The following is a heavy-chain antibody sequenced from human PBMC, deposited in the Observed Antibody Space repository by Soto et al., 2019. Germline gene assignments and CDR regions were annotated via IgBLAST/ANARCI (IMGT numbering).Heavy chain of an antibody. V-gene: IGHV1-69*06. J-gene: IGHJ4*02. CDR1: GGTFSSYA. CDR2: IIPIFGTA. D-gene: IGHD2-2*02. Sequence: SVKVSCKASGGTFSSYAISWLRQAPGQGLEWMGGIIPIFGTANYAQKFQGRVTITADKSTSTAYMELSSLRSEDTAVCYCARSVVVPAAIPIRGYFDYWGQGTLVTVSS. CDR3: ARSVVVPAAIPIRGYFDY.